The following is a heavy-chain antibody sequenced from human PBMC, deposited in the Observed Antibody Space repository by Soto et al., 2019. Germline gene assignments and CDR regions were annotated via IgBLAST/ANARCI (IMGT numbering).Heavy chain of an antibody. CDR2: ISGSGGST. CDR1: RFTFSGYS. J-gene: IGHJ4*02. V-gene: IGHV3-23*01. Sequence: EVQLLESGGGLVQPGGSLRLSCAASRFTFSGYSMSWVRQAPGKGLEWVSGISGSGGSTYYADSVKGRFTISRDNSESTLSLQMNSLRAEDTALYYCAKSYGDTWKHYYFDYWRQGTLVTVSS. D-gene: IGHD3-3*02. CDR3: AKSYGDTWKHYYFDY.